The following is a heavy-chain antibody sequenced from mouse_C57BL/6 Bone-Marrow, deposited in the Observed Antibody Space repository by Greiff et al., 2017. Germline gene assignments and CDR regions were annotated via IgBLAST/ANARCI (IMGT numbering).Heavy chain of an antibody. CDR2: IYIGNGYT. D-gene: IGHD2-3*01. CDR3: ARGEGYGYYGNAMDY. CDR1: GYTFTSYG. Sequence: EVQRVESGAELVRPGSSVKMSCKTSGYTFTSYGINWVKQRPGQGLEWIGYIYIGNGYTEYNEKFKGKATLTSDTSSSTAYMQLSSLTSEDSAIYFCARGEGYGYYGNAMDYWGQGTSVTVSS. J-gene: IGHJ4*01. V-gene: IGHV1-58*01.